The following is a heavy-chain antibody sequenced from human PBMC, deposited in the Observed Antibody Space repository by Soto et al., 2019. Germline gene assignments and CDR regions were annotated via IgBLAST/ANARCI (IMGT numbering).Heavy chain of an antibody. V-gene: IGHV4-30-4*01. CDR1: GDSISSGDYY. CDR3: ARVPDR. D-gene: IGHD2-2*01. J-gene: IGHJ5*02. CDR2: IYYSGNT. Sequence: PSETLSLTCTVSGDSISSGDYYWSWIRQPPGKGLEWIGCIYYSGNTYYNTSLKRRFSISVDTSKNQFSLKLSSVTAADTAVYYCARVPDRWGQGTLVTVSS.